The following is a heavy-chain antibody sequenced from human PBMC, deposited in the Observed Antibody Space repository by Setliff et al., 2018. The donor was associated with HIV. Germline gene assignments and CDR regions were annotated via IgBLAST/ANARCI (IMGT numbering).Heavy chain of an antibody. D-gene: IGHD5-18*01. CDR1: GGSISSSSYY. Sequence: SETLSLTCTVSGGSISSSSYYWAWIRQPPGKGLEWIGNMYYSGSTYYNPSPKSRVTISVDTSKNQFSLKLSSVTAADTAVYYCAREPGYSYGYGDDAFDIWGQGTMVTVSS. CDR2: MYYSGST. CDR3: AREPGYSYGYGDDAFDI. J-gene: IGHJ3*02. V-gene: IGHV4-39*02.